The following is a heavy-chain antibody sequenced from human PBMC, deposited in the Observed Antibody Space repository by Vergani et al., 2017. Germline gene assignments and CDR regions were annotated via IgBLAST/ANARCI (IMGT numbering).Heavy chain of an antibody. D-gene: IGHD6-13*01. CDR3: AKANIAAANYYYGMDV. J-gene: IGHJ6*02. Sequence: EVQLVESGGGLVQPGGSLRLSCAASGFTFSSYDMHWVRQATGKGLEWVSAIGTAGDTYYPGSVKGRFTISRDNAKNSLYLQMNSLRAEDTALYYCAKANIAAANYYYGMDVWGQGTTVTVSS. V-gene: IGHV3-13*01. CDR2: IGTAGDT. CDR1: GFTFSSYD.